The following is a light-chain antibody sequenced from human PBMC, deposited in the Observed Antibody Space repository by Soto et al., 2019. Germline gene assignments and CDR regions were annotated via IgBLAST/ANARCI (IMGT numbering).Light chain of an antibody. V-gene: IGKV3-15*01. CDR3: QQYQSLPFT. CDR2: GVS. J-gene: IGKJ3*01. CDR1: QSVSVN. Sequence: EIVMTQSPGTLSVSPGERATLSCRASQSVSVNLAWYQQKPGQAPRLLIYGVSTRATGIPARFSGSESGTEFTLTISSLQSEDFAVYYCQQYQSLPFTFGPGTKVHI.